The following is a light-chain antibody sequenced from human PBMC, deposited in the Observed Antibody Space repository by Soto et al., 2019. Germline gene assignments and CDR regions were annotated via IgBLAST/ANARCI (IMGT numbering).Light chain of an antibody. Sequence: EIVLTQSPCTLSFSPLERSTLSCRASQSVSSSYLAWYQQKPGQAPRLLIYGASSRATGIPDRFSGSGSGTDFTLTISRLEPEDFAVYYCQQYGSSLRTFGQGTKV. CDR1: QSVSSSY. J-gene: IGKJ1*01. CDR3: QQYGSSLRT. CDR2: GAS. V-gene: IGKV3-20*01.